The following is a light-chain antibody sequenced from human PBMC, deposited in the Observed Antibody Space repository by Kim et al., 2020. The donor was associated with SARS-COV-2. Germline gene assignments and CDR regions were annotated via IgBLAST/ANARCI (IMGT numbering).Light chain of an antibody. CDR3: CSYAGSYTL. Sequence: PGQSVTISCTGTSSDVGGYNYVSWYQQHPGKAPKLMIYDVSKRPSGVPDRFSGSKSGNTASLTISGLQAEDEADYYYCSYAGSYTLFGGGTKLTVL. J-gene: IGLJ2*01. CDR2: DVS. V-gene: IGLV2-11*01. CDR1: SSDVGGYNY.